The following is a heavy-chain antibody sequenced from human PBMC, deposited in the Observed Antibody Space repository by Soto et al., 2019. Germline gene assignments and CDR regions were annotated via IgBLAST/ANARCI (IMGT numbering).Heavy chain of an antibody. D-gene: IGHD1-26*01. J-gene: IGHJ5*02. CDR2: IYYSGST. CDR1: GGSISSGGYY. V-gene: IGHV4-31*03. CDR3: ASLIGELLRIPDGGAWFDP. Sequence: SLTCTVSGGSISSGGYYWSWIRQHPGKGLEWIGYIYYSGSTYYNPSLKSRVTISVDTSKNQFSLKLSSVTAADTAVYYCASLIGELLRIPDGGAWFDPWGQGTLVTVSS.